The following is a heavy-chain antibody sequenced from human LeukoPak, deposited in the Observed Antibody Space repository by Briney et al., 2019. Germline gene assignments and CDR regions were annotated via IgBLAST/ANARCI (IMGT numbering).Heavy chain of an antibody. J-gene: IGHJ3*02. Sequence: SETLSLTCTVSGGSISSYYWSWIRQPPGKGLEWIGYIYYSGSTNYNPSLKSRVTISVDTSQTQFSLKLSSVTAADTAVYYCARDMGSSDDAFDIWGQGTMVTVSS. CDR2: IYYSGST. D-gene: IGHD6-6*01. V-gene: IGHV4-59*01. CDR3: ARDMGSSDDAFDI. CDR1: GGSISSYY.